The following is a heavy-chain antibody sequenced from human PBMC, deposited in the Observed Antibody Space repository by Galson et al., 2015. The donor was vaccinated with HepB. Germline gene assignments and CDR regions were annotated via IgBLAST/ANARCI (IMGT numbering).Heavy chain of an antibody. D-gene: IGHD2/OR15-2a*01. CDR2: IGETAGDT. CDR3: AKTGRPVSHYFDY. CDR1: SLIFSTSD. J-gene: IGHJ4*01. Sequence: SLRLSCAGSSLIFSTSDVNWVRQAPGKGLEWVSTIGETAGDTVYADSVKGRFTISRDTSKNTVYLQMSSLRADDTAVYFCAKTGRPVSHYFDYWGHGTLVTVSS. V-gene: IGHV3-23*01.